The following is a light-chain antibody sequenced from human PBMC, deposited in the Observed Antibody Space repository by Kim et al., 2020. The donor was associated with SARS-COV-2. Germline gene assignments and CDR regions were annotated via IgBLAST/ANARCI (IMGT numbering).Light chain of an antibody. CDR2: GAS. CDR3: QQYGSS. CDR1: QRVSSSY. J-gene: IGKJ3*01. V-gene: IGKV3-20*01. Sequence: LSLSPGERATLSCRASQRVSSSYLAGYQQKPGQAPRLLIYGASSRATGIPDRFSGSGSGTDFTLTISRLEPEDFAVYYCQQYGSSFGPGTKVDIK.